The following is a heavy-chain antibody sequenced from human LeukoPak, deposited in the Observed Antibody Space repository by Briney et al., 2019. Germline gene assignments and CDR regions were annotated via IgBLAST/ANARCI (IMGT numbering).Heavy chain of an antibody. D-gene: IGHD6-6*01. CDR2: ISSSRYI. V-gene: IGHV3-21*01. CDR3: ARDYSSSSLDY. Sequence: KTGGSLRLSCAASGFTFSSYSMNWVRQAPGKGLEWVSSISSSRYIYYADSVKGRFTISRDNAKHSLYLQMNSLRAEDKALYYCARDYSSSSLDYWGQGTLVTVSS. J-gene: IGHJ4*02. CDR1: GFTFSSYS.